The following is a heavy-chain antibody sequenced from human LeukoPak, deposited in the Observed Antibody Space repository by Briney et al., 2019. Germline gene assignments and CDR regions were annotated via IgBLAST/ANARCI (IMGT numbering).Heavy chain of an antibody. CDR3: ARFGAYYDSSGYYSDYYYYGMDV. J-gene: IGHJ6*02. V-gene: IGHV1-69*13. D-gene: IGHD3-22*01. CDR2: IIPIFGTA. Sequence: ASVKVSCKASGGTFSSYAISWVRQAPGQGLEWTGGIIPIFGTANYAQKFQGRVTITADESTSTAYMELSSLRSEDTAVYYCARFGAYYDSSGYYSDYYYYGMDVWGQGTTVTVSS. CDR1: GGTFSSYA.